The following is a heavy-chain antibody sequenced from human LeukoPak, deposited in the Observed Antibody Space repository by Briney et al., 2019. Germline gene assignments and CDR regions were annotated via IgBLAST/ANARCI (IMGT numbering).Heavy chain of an antibody. CDR3: ATYDKKTNPEYNWFDP. V-gene: IGHV3-23*01. CDR2: ISGSGASR. D-gene: IGHD1-1*01. Sequence: GGSLRLSCVASGFTFSNYAMSWVRQAPGKGLEWVSGISGSGASRYYADSVKGRFTISRDNPKNTLYLQMNSLRAEDTAVYYCATYDKKTNPEYNWFDPWGQGTLVTVSS. J-gene: IGHJ5*02. CDR1: GFTFSNYA.